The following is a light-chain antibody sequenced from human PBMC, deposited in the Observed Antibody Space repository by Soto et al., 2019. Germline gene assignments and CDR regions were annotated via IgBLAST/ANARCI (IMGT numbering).Light chain of an antibody. CDR1: NIGSKS. CDR3: QVWDSSSEHPGV. Sequence: SYELTQPPSVSVAPGQTARITCGGNNIGSKSEHWYQQQPGPAPVLVVYDDSDRPSGIPGRFSCSNSGNTATLTISRVEAGDEAGYYCQVWDSSSEHPGVFGGGTKVTVL. V-gene: IGLV3-21*02. J-gene: IGLJ2*01. CDR2: DDS.